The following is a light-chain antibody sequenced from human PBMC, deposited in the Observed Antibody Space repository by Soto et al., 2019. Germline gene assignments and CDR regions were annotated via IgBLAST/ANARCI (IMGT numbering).Light chain of an antibody. Sequence: EIVLTQSPATLSLSPGERATLSCRASQSVSSYLAWYQQKPGQAPRLLIYDASNRATGIPARFSGSGSGTDFTLTISSLEPEELAVYYCQQRSNWPRLTFGGGTKVEIK. J-gene: IGKJ4*01. CDR3: QQRSNWPRLT. CDR2: DAS. CDR1: QSVSSY. V-gene: IGKV3-11*01.